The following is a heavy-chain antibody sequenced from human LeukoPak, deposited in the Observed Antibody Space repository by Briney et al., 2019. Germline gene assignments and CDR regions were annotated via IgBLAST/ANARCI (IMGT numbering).Heavy chain of an antibody. J-gene: IGHJ3*02. V-gene: IGHV3-23*01. D-gene: IGHD6-25*01. Sequence: GGSLRLSCAASGFTFSNYAMSWVRQAPGKGLEWVSGISGSGSRTFYADSVKGRFTISRDNSKNTLYLQMNSLRAEDTAVYYCAKDSRTQHRLMTVFDIWGQGTMVTVSS. CDR3: AKDSRTQHRLMTVFDI. CDR2: ISGSGSRT. CDR1: GFTFSNYA.